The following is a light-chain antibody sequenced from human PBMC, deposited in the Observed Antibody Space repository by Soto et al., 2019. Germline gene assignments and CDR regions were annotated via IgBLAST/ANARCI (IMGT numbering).Light chain of an antibody. CDR3: QQYYSIPFT. CDR2: WAS. Sequence: DIVMTQSPDSLAVSLGERATINCKSSQSVLYSSNNKNYLAWYQQKPGQPPKLLIYWASTRESGVPDRFSGSGSGRDFTLTISSLQAEDVAVYYCQQYYSIPFTFGPGTKVDI. V-gene: IGKV4-1*01. J-gene: IGKJ3*01. CDR1: QSVLYSSNNKNY.